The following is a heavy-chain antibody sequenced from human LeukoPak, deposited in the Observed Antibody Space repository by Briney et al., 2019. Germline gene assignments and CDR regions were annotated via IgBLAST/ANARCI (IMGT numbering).Heavy chain of an antibody. D-gene: IGHD6-6*01. V-gene: IGHV4-59*08. CDR3: ARRTKYSRYDY. CDR1: GGSISSYY. J-gene: IGHJ4*02. CDR2: IYYSGST. Sequence: SETLSLTCTVSGGSISSYYWSWLRQPPGKGLEWIGYIYYSGSTNYNPSLKSRVTTSVDTSKNQFSLKLSSVTAADTAVYYCARRTKYSRYDYWGQGTLVTVSS.